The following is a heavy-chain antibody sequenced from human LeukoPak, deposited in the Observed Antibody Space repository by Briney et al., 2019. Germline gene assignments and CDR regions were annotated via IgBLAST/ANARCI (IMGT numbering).Heavy chain of an antibody. V-gene: IGHV1-2*02. D-gene: IGHD3-22*01. CDR2: INPNSGGT. Sequence: ASVKVSCKASGYTFTGYCMHWVRQAPGQGLEWMGWINPNSGGTNYAQKFQGRVTMTRDTSISTAYMELSRLRSDDTAVYYCAREYYDSSGRRIDYWGQGTLVTVSS. CDR3: AREYYDSSGRRIDY. CDR1: GYTFTGYC. J-gene: IGHJ4*02.